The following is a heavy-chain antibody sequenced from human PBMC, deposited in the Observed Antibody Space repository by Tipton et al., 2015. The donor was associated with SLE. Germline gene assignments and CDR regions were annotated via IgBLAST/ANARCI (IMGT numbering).Heavy chain of an antibody. CDR2: INHSGST. CDR3: ARAGYGSGSFDY. CDR1: GGSFSGYY. Sequence: TLSLTCAVYGGSFSGYYWSWIRQPPGKGLEWIGEINHSGSTNYNPSLKSRVTISVDTSKNQFTLKLGSVTAADTAVYYCARAGYGSGSFDYWGQGTLVTVSS. J-gene: IGHJ4*02. D-gene: IGHD3-10*01. V-gene: IGHV4-34*01.